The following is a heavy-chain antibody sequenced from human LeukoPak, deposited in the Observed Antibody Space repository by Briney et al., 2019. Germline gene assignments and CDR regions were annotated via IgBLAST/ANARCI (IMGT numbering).Heavy chain of an antibody. J-gene: IGHJ4*02. D-gene: IGHD3-3*01. CDR3: AKDHYWSIDY. CDR2: ISYDGSNK. Sequence: PGGSLRLSCAASGFTFSSYAMSWVRQAPGKGLEWVAVISYDGSNKYYADSVKGRFTISRDIAKNTLYLQMNSLRAEDTGVYYCAKDHYWSIDYWGRGTLVTVSS. CDR1: GFTFSSYA. V-gene: IGHV3-30-3*01.